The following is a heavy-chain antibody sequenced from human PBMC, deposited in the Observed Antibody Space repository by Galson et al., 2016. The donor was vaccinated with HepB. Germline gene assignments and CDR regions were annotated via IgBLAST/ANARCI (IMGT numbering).Heavy chain of an antibody. CDR1: GLNSSKSA. CDR2: ISDDRTNT. J-gene: IGHJ4*02. V-gene: IGHV3-30*04. D-gene: IGHD3-3*01. CDR3: ARVVGYDFWSGWGYFDH. Sequence: SLRLSCAASGLNSSKSAMHWVRQAPGKELAWVAVISDDRTNTYYANSVKGRFTISRGNPKNTVYLEMNSLRPEDTAGYYCARVVGYDFWSGWGYFDHWGQGTLVTVSS.